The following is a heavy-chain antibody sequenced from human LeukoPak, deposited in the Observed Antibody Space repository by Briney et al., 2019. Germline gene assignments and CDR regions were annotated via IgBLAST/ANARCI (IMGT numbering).Heavy chain of an antibody. CDR2: IKQDGSEK. CDR3: ARGRTAMASFDY. V-gene: IGHV3-7*01. Sequence: GGSLRLSCAASGFTFISYWLTWVRQAPGKGLEWVANIKQDGSEKYYVGSVKGRFTISRDNAKNSLYLQMNSLRAEDTAVYYCARGRTAMASFDYWGQGTLVTVSS. CDR1: GFTFISYW. D-gene: IGHD5-18*01. J-gene: IGHJ4*02.